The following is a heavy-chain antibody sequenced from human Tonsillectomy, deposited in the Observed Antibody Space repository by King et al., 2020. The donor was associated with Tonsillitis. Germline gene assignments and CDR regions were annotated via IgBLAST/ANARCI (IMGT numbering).Heavy chain of an antibody. CDR1: GVSINSYY. CDR3: AREYTTVSWFDP. CDR2: NYYTGNT. J-gene: IGHJ5*02. D-gene: IGHD2-2*02. V-gene: IGHV4-59*12. Sequence: QLQESGPGLVKPSETLSLTCTVSGVSINSYYWSWIRQSPGKGLEWIGNNYYTGNTNYNPSLKSRVTIAVATSKNQFSLKLTSVTAADTAVYYGAREYTTVSWFDPWGQGTLVTVSS.